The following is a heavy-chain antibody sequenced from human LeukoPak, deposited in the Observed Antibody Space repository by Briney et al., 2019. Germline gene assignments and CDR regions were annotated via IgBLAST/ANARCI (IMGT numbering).Heavy chain of an antibody. CDR2: VHLDGRT. CDR1: GGSISSTNW. V-gene: IGHV4-4*02. CDR3: ARGTIFWGGFDY. J-gene: IGHJ4*02. D-gene: IGHD3-9*01. Sequence: SGTLSLIRGVSGGSISSTNWWTWVRQPPGKGLEWIGEVHLDGRTNYNPSLQSRLTMSVDFSENHISLKLTSVTAADTAVYYCARGTIFWGGFDYWGQGTLVTVSS.